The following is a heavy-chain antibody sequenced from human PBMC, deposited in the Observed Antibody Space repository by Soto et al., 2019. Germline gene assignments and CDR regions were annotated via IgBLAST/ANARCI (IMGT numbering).Heavy chain of an antibody. D-gene: IGHD4-17*01. CDR3: ASWMTTVTTVAFDI. V-gene: IGHV3-48*01. J-gene: IGHJ3*02. CDR2: ISSSSSTI. Sequence: GGSLRLSCAASGFTFSSYSMNWVRQAPGKGLEWVSYISSSSSTIYYADSVKGRFTISRDNAKNSLYLQMNSLRAEDTAVYYCASWMTTVTTVAFDIWGQGTMVTVSS. CDR1: GFTFSSYS.